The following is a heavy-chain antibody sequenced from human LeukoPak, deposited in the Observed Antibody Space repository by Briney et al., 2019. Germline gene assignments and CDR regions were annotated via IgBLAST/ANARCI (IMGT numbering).Heavy chain of an antibody. J-gene: IGHJ4*02. D-gene: IGHD1-1*01. V-gene: IGHV3-30*02. Sequence: GGSLRLSCAASGFTFSSYGMHWVRQAPGKGLEWVAFIRYDSNKNYYRESVKGRFTISRDNSKDTLYLQMNGLRAEDTAVYFCAKDKDPWKSTSISDFDYWGQGTLVTVSS. CDR1: GFTFSSYG. CDR2: IRYDSNKN. CDR3: AKDKDPWKSTSISDFDY.